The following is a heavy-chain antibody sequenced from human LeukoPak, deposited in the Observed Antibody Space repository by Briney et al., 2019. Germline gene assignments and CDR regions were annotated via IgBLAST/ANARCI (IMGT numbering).Heavy chain of an antibody. V-gene: IGHV5-51*01. CDR2: IYPGDSRV. CDR3: ACRDLTSTWSFP. Sequence: GESLKIYCHGFGYSFTSYWIGWVRQMPGKGMEWMGVIYPGDSRVRYNPSFQGQVTVSVDKSINTAYLQWVSLRASDSAMYYCACRDLTSTWSFPWGQGTLVTVSS. D-gene: IGHD6-13*01. CDR1: GYSFTSYW. J-gene: IGHJ5*02.